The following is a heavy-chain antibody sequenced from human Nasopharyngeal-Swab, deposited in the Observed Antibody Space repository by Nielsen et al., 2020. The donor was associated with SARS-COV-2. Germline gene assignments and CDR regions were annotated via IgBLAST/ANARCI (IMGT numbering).Heavy chain of an antibody. Sequence: SETLSLTCTVSGGSISGFHWSWIRQPPGKGLEWIGYIHHTGNTKVSPSLGSRVTISVDTSKNQFSLDLSSVTAADTAVYYCVRHKLVGNNPDWFDPWGQGTLVTVSS. J-gene: IGHJ5*02. D-gene: IGHD1-26*01. CDR2: IHHTGNT. CDR3: VRHKLVGNNPDWFDP. V-gene: IGHV4-59*08. CDR1: GGSISGFH.